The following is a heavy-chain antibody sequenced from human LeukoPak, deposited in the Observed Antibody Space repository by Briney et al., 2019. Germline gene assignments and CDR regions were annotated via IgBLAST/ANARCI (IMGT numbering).Heavy chain of an antibody. CDR1: GFAFSNFW. CDR2: IKSDGSED. J-gene: IGHJ4*02. V-gene: IGHV3-7*01. CDR3: VVDRRFKTFDY. Sequence: GGSLRLSCAASGFAFSNFWIYWVRQVPGKGLEWVASIKSDGSEDYYMDSVKGRFTISRDNANNSLYLQMNNLTAEDTAVYYCVVDRRFKTFDYWGQGTLVTVSS. D-gene: IGHD3-10*01.